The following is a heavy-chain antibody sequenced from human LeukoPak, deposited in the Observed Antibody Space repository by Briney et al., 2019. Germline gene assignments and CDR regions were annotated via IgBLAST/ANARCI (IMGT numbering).Heavy chain of an antibody. J-gene: IGHJ4*02. CDR2: INHSGST. V-gene: IGHV4-34*01. CDR3: ARGTTAVANFDY. D-gene: IGHD4-23*01. CDR1: GGSFSGYY. Sequence: SETLSLTCAVYGGSFSGYYWSWIRQPPGKGLEWIGEINHSGSTNYNPSLKSRVTISVDTSKNQFSLKLSSVTAADTAVYYCARGTTAVANFDYWGQGTLVTVSS.